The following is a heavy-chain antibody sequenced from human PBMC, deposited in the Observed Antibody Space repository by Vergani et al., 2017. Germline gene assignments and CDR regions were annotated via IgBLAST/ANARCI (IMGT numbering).Heavy chain of an antibody. V-gene: IGHV3-15*05. CDR2: IKSKTDGGTT. J-gene: IGHJ2*01. Sequence: EVQLVESGGGLVKPGGSLRLSCAASGFTFSNAWMSWVRQAPGKGLEWVGRIKSKTDGGTTDYAAPVKGRFTISRDNSKNTLYLQMNSLRAEDTALYYCAKEVKSSSWYFDLWGRGTLVTVSS. CDR1: GFTFSNAW. CDR3: AKEVKSSSWYFDL. D-gene: IGHD6-13*01.